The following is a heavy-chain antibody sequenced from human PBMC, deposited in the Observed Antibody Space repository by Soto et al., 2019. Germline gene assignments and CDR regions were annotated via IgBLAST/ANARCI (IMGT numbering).Heavy chain of an antibody. CDR2: ISSSSSYI. D-gene: IGHD3-16*01. CDR1: GFTFSSYS. J-gene: IGHJ4*02. V-gene: IGHV3-21*01. Sequence: EVQLVESGGGLVKPGGSLRLSCAASGFTFSSYSMNWVRQAPGKGLEWVSSISSSSSYIYYADSVKGRFTISRDNVKNSLYLQMNSRRAEDTAVYYCARGRVNKGGFGYWGQGTLVTVSS. CDR3: ARGRVNKGGFGY.